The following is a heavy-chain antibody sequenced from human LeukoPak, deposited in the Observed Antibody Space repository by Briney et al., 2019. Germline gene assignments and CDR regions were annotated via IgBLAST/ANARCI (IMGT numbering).Heavy chain of an antibody. D-gene: IGHD3-3*01. CDR1: GFTVSSNY. CDR2: IYRGGTT. J-gene: IGHJ3*02. CDR3: ARGGFLGGRPFDI. V-gene: IGHV3-66*01. Sequence: GGSPRLSCAVSGFTVSSNYMSWVRQAPGKGLEWVSVIYRGGTTYYADSVKGRFIISIDNSKNTLYLQMISLRAEDTAVYYCARGGFLGGRPFDIWGQGTMVTVSS.